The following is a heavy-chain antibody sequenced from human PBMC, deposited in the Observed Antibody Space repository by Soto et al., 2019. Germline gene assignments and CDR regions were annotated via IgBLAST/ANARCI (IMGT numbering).Heavy chain of an antibody. J-gene: IGHJ4*02. V-gene: IGHV4-39*07. CDR3: ARDDGDYEMGY. CDR2: IYYSGST. Sequence: SETLSLTCTVSGGSISSSSYYWGWIRQPPGKGLEWIGSIYYSGSTYYNPPLKSRVTISVDTSKNQFSLKLSSVTAADTAVYYCARDDGDYEMGYWGQGTLVTVSS. CDR1: GGSISSSSYY. D-gene: IGHD4-17*01.